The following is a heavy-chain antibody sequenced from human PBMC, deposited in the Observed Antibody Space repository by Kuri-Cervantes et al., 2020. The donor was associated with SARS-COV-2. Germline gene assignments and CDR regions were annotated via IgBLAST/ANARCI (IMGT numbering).Heavy chain of an antibody. CDR2: ISSSCSTI. D-gene: IGHD2-15*01. CDR1: GFAFSYYY. J-gene: IGHJ6*02. Sequence: GESLKISWAASGFAFSYYYMSWIRQAPGKGLEWVSYISSSCSTIYYADSVKGRFTISRYNAKNSLYLQMNSLRVEDTAVYYCARTVLPGWYYYYGMDVWGQGTTVTVSS. V-gene: IGHV3-11*01. CDR3: ARTVLPGWYYYYGMDV.